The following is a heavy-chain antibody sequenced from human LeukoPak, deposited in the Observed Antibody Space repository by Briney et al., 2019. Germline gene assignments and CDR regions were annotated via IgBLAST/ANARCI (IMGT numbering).Heavy chain of an antibody. J-gene: IGHJ6*02. D-gene: IGHD3-10*01. V-gene: IGHV3-49*04. CDR1: GFTFGDHA. CDR2: IRSKVYRGST. Sequence: GGSLRLSCTTSGFTFGDHAMRWVRQAPGKGLEWVCLIRSKVYRGSTEYAASVEDRFTISSDDSKSIANQQMDRQTSEDTAVDYCTRGPMHLWLLNGMDVWGQGTTVTVSS. CDR3: TRGPMHLWLLNGMDV.